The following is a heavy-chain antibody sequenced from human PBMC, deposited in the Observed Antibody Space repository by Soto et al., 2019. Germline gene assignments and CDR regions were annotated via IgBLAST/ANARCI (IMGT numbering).Heavy chain of an antibody. CDR3: ARDLRGRGSGRFDP. Sequence: QVQLQESGPGLVKPSQTLSLTCTVSGDSITSGGYYWTWIRQHPGKGLEWIGYIYYSGVTYYNPSLKSRVTISVDTSKIQCSLILSSVTAADTAVYYCARDLRGRGSGRFDPWGKGTLVTVPS. CDR2: IYYSGVT. D-gene: IGHD3-10*01. CDR1: GDSITSGGYY. J-gene: IGHJ5*02. V-gene: IGHV4-31*03.